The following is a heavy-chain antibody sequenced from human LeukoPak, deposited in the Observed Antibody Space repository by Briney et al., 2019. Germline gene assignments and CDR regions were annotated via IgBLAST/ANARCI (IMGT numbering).Heavy chain of an antibody. D-gene: IGHD1-26*01. CDR2: IYYSGST. CDR1: GGSISSYY. J-gene: IGHJ4*02. CDR3: ARGVRASGSYLVY. V-gene: IGHV4-59*01. Sequence: SETLSLTCTVSGGSISSYYWSWLRQPPGKGLEWIGYIYYSGSTNYNPSLKSRVTISVDTSKNQFSLKLSSVTAADTAVYYCARGVRASGSYLVYWGQGTLVAVSS.